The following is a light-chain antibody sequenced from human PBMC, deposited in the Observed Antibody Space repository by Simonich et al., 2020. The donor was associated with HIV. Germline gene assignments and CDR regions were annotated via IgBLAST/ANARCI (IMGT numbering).Light chain of an antibody. V-gene: IGKV2-28*01. CDR2: LGS. Sequence: DILMTQSPLFLPVTPGEPASISFRSSQSLLPSNGFDSLDWYLQKPGQSPQLLIYLGSNRASGVPDRFSGSGSGTDFTLKISRVEAEDVGVYYCMQALQTPFTFGPGTKVDIK. J-gene: IGKJ3*01. CDR3: MQALQTPFT. CDR1: QSLLPSNGFDS.